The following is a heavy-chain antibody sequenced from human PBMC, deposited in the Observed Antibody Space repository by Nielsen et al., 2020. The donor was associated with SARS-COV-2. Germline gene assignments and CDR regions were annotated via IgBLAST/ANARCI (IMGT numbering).Heavy chain of an antibody. CDR3: AKYESAAGLCFDY. D-gene: IGHD6-13*01. V-gene: IGHV3-23*01. J-gene: IGHJ4*02. Sequence: GGSLRLTCAASGFTFSSYAMSWVRQAPGKGLEWVSAISGSGGSTYYSDSVKGRFTIPRDNSKNTLYLQMNSLRAEDTAVYYCAKYESAAGLCFDYWGQGTLVTFSS. CDR1: GFTFSSYA. CDR2: ISGSGGST.